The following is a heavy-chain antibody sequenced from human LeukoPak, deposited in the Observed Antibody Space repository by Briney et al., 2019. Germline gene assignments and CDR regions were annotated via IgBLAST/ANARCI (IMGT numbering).Heavy chain of an antibody. CDR2: IYTSGST. CDR3: ARDGDQDCSSTSCYYYYMDV. D-gene: IGHD2-2*01. V-gene: IGHV4-4*07. J-gene: IGHJ6*03. Sequence: SETLSLTCTVSGGSISSYYWSWIRQPAGRGLEWIGRIYTSGSTNYNPSLKSRVTMSVDTSKNQFSLKLSSVTAADTAVYYCARDGDQDCSSTSCYYYYMDVWGKGTTVTVSS. CDR1: GGSISSYY.